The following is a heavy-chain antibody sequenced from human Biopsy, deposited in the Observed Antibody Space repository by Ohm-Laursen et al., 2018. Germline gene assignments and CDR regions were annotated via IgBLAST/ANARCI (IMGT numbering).Heavy chain of an antibody. V-gene: IGHV4-59*01. CDR2: IYYSGST. Sequence: GTLSLTWSVSGGSISSDYWSWIRQTPGKGLEWIGYIYYSGSTNYNPSLKSRVTISVDTSKNQFSLRLNSVTAADTAVYYCARATNSTGWPYYYFYGMDVWGQGTTVAVSS. CDR3: ARATNSTGWPYYYFYGMDV. D-gene: IGHD2/OR15-2a*01. J-gene: IGHJ6*02. CDR1: GGSISSDY.